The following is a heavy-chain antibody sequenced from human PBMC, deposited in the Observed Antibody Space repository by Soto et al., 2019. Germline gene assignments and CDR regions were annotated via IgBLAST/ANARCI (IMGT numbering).Heavy chain of an antibody. D-gene: IGHD5-12*01. CDR1: GFTFSSYW. Sequence: GGSLRLSCAASGFTFSSYWMSWVRQAPGKGLEWVANIKQDGSEKYYVDSVKGRFTISRDNAKNSLYLQMNSLRAEDTAVYYCAREVGGGRGYSGYEFEDYWGQGTLVTVSS. CDR2: IKQDGSEK. J-gene: IGHJ4*02. CDR3: AREVGGGRGYSGYEFEDY. V-gene: IGHV3-7*01.